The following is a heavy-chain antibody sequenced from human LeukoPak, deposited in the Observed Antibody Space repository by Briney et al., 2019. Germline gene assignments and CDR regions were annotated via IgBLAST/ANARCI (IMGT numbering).Heavy chain of an antibody. CDR1: GGSISSGSYY. CDR2: IYYSGST. J-gene: IGHJ2*01. CDR3: ARDWDCSSTSCYWYFDL. D-gene: IGHD2-2*01. Sequence: PSETLSLTCTVSGGSISSGSYYWSWIRQPPGKGLEWIGYIYYSGSTNYNPSLKSRVTISVDTSKNQFSLKLSSVTAAVTAVYYCARDWDCSSTSCYWYFDLWGRGTLVTVSS. V-gene: IGHV4-61*01.